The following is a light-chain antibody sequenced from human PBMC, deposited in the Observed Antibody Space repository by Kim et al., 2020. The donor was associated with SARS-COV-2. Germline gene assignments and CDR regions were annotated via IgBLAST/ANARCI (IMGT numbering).Light chain of an antibody. CDR2: EDN. CDR1: SGSIASNY. V-gene: IGLV6-57*03. CDR3: QSYDSSSHWV. J-gene: IGLJ3*02. Sequence: NFMLTQHHSVSDSPGKTVTISCTRSSGSIASNYVQWYQQRPGSAPTTVIYEDNQRPSGVPDRFSGSIDSSSNSASLTISGLKTEDEADYYCQSYDSSSHWVFGGGTKLTVL.